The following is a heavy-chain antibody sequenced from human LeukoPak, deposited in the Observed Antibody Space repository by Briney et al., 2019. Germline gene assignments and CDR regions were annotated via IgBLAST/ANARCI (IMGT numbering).Heavy chain of an antibody. V-gene: IGHV3-21*01. CDR1: GFTFSSYS. D-gene: IGHD4-17*01. J-gene: IGHJ4*02. CDR3: ARDGEKTTVTVFDY. Sequence: PGGSLRLSCAASGFTFSSYSMNWVRQAPGKGLEWVSSISSSSSYIYYADSVKGRFTISRDNAKNSLYLQMNSLRAEDTAVYYCARDGEKTTVTVFDYWGQGTLVTVSS. CDR2: ISSSSSYI.